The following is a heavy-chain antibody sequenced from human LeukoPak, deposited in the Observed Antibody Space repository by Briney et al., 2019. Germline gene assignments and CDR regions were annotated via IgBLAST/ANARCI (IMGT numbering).Heavy chain of an antibody. J-gene: IGHJ4*02. CDR3: ARGRGWLQPL. CDR1: GFIFTNHW. D-gene: IGHD5-24*01. V-gene: IGHV3-7*01. Sequence: PGGSLRLSCAASGFIFTNHWMTWVRQGPGKGLEWVANIAEYGGETNYLESVKGRFTISRDSGRNSVYLQMNSLRAEDTALYYCARGRGWLQPLGGQGTLVVVSS. CDR2: IAEYGGET.